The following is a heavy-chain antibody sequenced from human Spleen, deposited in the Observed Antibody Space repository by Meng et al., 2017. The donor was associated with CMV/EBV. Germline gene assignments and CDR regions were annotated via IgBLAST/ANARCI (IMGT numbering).Heavy chain of an antibody. D-gene: IGHD3-3*01. CDR1: GFTFSSYS. CDR2: ISSSSSYI. Sequence: VQLVESGGXLVKPGXSLRLSCAASGFTFSSYSMNWVRQAPGKGLEWVSSISSSSSYIYYADSVKGRFTISRDNAKNSLYLQMNSLRAEDTAVYYCARDSRIFGVVNRPNWFDPWGQGPLVTVSS. J-gene: IGHJ5*02. V-gene: IGHV3-21*01. CDR3: ARDSRIFGVVNRPNWFDP.